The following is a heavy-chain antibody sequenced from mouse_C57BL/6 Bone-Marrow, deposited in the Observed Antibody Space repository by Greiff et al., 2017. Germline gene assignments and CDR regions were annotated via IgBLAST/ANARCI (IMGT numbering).Heavy chain of an antibody. J-gene: IGHJ2*01. Sequence: QVQLQQPGAELVKPGASVKLSCKASGYTFTSYWMHWVKQRPGQGLEWIGMIHPNRGSTNYNEKFKSKATLTVDKSSSTAYMQLSSLTSEDSAVYYCARGAYYYGSPYYFDYWGQGTTLTVSS. CDR1: GYTFTSYW. CDR2: IHPNRGST. V-gene: IGHV1-64*01. D-gene: IGHD1-1*01. CDR3: ARGAYYYGSPYYFDY.